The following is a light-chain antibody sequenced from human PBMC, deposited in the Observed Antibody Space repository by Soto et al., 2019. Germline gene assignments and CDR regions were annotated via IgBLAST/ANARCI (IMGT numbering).Light chain of an antibody. CDR3: SSYTTSITV. Sequence: QSVLTQPASVSGSPGQSITISCTGTSSDGADYKDVSWYQQHPGKAPKLMIYEVTYRPSGVSNRFSGSKSGTTASLTISGLQAEDEAEYYCSSYTTSITVFGTGIKVTVL. CDR2: EVT. CDR1: SSDGADYKD. J-gene: IGLJ1*01. V-gene: IGLV2-14*01.